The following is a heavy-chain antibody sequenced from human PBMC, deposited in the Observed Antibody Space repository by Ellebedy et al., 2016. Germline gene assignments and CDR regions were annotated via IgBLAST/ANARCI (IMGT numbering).Heavy chain of an antibody. V-gene: IGHV3-74*01. D-gene: IGHD1-26*01. J-gene: IGHJ4*02. CDR1: GFTFSSYW. CDR3: AKDMSPQRVGATIDY. Sequence: GGSLRLSXAASGFTFSSYWMHWVRQAPGKGLVWVSRINSDGSSTSYADSVKGRFTISRDNAKNSLYLQMNSLRAEDTALYYCAKDMSPQRVGATIDYWGQGTLVTVSS. CDR2: INSDGSST.